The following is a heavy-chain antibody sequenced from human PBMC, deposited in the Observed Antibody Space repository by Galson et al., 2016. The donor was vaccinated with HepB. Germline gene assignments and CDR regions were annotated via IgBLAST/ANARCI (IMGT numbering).Heavy chain of an antibody. CDR2: IAARSDGS. CDR1: GFTFKTHG. D-gene: IGHD4-23*01. V-gene: IGHV3-23*01. Sequence: SLRLSCAASGFTFKTHGLMWVRQAPGKGLQWVSTIAARSDGSYYEDSVRGRFTISRDNSKNTLSLQMNNLGVEDTALYFCVRDNFADYWGQGTLVTVSS. J-gene: IGHJ4*02. CDR3: VRDNFADY.